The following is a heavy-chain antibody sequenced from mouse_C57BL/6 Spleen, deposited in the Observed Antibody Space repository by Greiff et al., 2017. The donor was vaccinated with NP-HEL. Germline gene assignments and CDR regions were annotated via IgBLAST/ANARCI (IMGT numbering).Heavy chain of an antibody. V-gene: IGHV10-1*01. D-gene: IGHD2-3*01. J-gene: IGHJ4*01. Sequence: EVKLVESGGGLVQPKGSLKLSCAASGFSFNTYAMNWVRQAPGKGLEWVARIRSKSNNYATYYADSVKDRFTISRDDSESMLYLQMNNLKTEDTAMYYCVRHYDGYPYAMDYWGQGTSVTVSS. CDR3: VRHYDGYPYAMDY. CDR2: IRSKSNNYAT. CDR1: GFSFNTYA.